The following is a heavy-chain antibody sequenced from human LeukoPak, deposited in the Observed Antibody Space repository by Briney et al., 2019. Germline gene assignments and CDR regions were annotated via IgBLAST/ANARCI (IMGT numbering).Heavy chain of an antibody. CDR2: IYYSGST. Sequence: SETLSLTCTVSGGSISSSSYYWGWIRQPPGKGLEWIGSIYYSGSTYYNPSLKSQVTISVDTSKNQFSLKLSSVTAADTAVYYCARENVGEAAAGSSFDYWGQGTLVTVSS. J-gene: IGHJ4*02. CDR1: GGSISSSSYY. V-gene: IGHV4-39*07. D-gene: IGHD6-13*01. CDR3: ARENVGEAAAGSSFDY.